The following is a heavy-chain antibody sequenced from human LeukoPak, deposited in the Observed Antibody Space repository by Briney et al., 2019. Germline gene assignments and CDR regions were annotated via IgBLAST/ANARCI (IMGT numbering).Heavy chain of an antibody. Sequence: GGSLRLSCTASGFTLSSYEMSWIRQAPGKGLEWVSSIDYSGGSTHYADSVMGRFTISRDNSKNTLYLQLNSLSADDTAVYYCAKDTRYDILTSSGAFDIWGQGTMVTVSS. CDR1: GFTLSSYE. CDR2: IDYSGGST. D-gene: IGHD3-9*01. V-gene: IGHV3-23*01. CDR3: AKDTRYDILTSSGAFDI. J-gene: IGHJ3*02.